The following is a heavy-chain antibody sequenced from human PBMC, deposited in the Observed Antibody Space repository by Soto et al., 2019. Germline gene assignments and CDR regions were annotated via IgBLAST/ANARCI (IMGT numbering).Heavy chain of an antibody. Sequence: QVQMQESGPGLVKPSGTLSLTCAVSGGSISSSNWWSWVRQPPGKGLEWIGEIYHSGSTNYNPSLKSRVTISVDKSKNQFSLKLSSVTAADTAVYYCANTGSGGSGGDAFDIWGQGTMVTVSS. CDR3: ANTGSGGSGGDAFDI. CDR2: IYHSGST. CDR1: GGSISSSNW. D-gene: IGHD2-15*01. J-gene: IGHJ3*02. V-gene: IGHV4-4*02.